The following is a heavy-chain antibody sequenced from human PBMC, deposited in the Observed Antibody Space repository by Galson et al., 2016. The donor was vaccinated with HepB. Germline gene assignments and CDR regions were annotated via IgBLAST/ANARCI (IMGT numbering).Heavy chain of an antibody. J-gene: IGHJ4*02. CDR1: GGSISSYY. D-gene: IGHD3-3*02. V-gene: IGHV4-59*12. Sequence: TLSLTCTVSGGSISSYYWSWIRQPPGKGLEFIGYIFYSGSTNYNPSLKSRVTISADGSKNQFSLKLNSVTAADTAVYYCARSRIFGVVIPDYWGQGTLVTVSS. CDR3: ARSRIFGVVIPDY. CDR2: IFYSGST.